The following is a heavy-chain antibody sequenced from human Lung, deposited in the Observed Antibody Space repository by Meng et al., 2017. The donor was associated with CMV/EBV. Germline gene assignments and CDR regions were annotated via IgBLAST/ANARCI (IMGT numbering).Heavy chain of an antibody. D-gene: IGHD5-18*01. CDR3: AKPGHRTTWLGDS. V-gene: IGHV3-30*02. CDR1: GFTFSDFG. CDR2: VRFDGSDK. J-gene: IGHJ4*02. Sequence: GESLKISCASSGFTFSDFGMHWVRQAPGKGLEWVAYVRFDGSDKFYADSVKGRFAVSRDNSKNTLFLQLNSLRPEDTAVYYCAKPGHRTTWLGDSWGRGTLDTFSS.